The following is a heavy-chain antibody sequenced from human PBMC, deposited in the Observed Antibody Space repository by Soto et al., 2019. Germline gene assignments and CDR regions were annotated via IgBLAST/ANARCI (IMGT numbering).Heavy chain of an antibody. J-gene: IGHJ1*01. Sequence: QLQESGPGLVKPSETLSLTCTVSGGSFTSTNYFWGWIRQPPGKGLEWIGYMYYNGNTFYSPCLKSRVTMSVATSKRQFSLDLSSVTAADTAMYYCARLQIYDSRAAPTPIFHPWGLGAMVTVSS. CDR1: GGSFTSTNYF. CDR2: MYYNGNT. D-gene: IGHD3-22*01. V-gene: IGHV4-39*01. CDR3: ARLQIYDSRAAPTPIFHP.